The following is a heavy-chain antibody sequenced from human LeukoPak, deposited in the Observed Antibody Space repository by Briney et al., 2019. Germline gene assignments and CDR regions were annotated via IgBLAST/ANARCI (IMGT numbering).Heavy chain of an antibody. V-gene: IGHV4-59*01. J-gene: IGHJ5*02. D-gene: IGHD6-6*01. Sequence: PSETLSLTCTVSGGPISSYYWSWIRQPPGKGLEWIGYIYYSGSTNYNPSLKSRVTISVDTSKNQFSLKLGSVTAADTAVYYCARGLSSSSSPPFDPWGQGTLVTVSS. CDR2: IYYSGST. CDR3: ARGLSSSSSPPFDP. CDR1: GGPISSYY.